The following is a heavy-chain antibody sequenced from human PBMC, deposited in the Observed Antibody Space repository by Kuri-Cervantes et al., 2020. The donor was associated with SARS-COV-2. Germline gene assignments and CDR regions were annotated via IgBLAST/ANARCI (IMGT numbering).Heavy chain of an antibody. D-gene: IGHD3-10*01. CDR2: INAGSGNT. Sequence: SVNVSCKASGYTFTSYARHWVRQAPGQRLEWMGWINAGSGNTKYSQKFQGRVTITRDTSASTAYMELSSLRSEDTAVYHCARDYYGSGSYYPPQYYGMDVWGQGPTVTVSS. V-gene: IGHV1-3*01. J-gene: IGHJ6*02. CDR1: GYTFTSYA. CDR3: ARDYYGSGSYYPPQYYGMDV.